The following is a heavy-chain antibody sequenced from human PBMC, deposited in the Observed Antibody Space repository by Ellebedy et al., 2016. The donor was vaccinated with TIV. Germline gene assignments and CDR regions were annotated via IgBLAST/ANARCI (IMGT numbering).Heavy chain of an antibody. CDR2: ISSSSSYI. D-gene: IGHD2-2*02. CDR3: ARVGRGCSSTSCYIHDAFDI. Sequence: GESLKISCAVSQFTFSDFYMSWIRQAPGKGLEWVSSISSSSSYIYYADSVKGRFTISRDNAKKSLYLQMKSLRAEDTAVYYCARVGRGCSSTSCYIHDAFDIWGQGTMVTVSS. V-gene: IGHV3-11*06. CDR1: QFTFSDFY. J-gene: IGHJ3*02.